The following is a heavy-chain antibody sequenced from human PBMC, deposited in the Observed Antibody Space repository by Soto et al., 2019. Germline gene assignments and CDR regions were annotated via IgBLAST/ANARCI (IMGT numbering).Heavy chain of an antibody. Sequence: QVQLVESGGGVVQPGRSLRLSCAASGFTFNYHAMHWVRQAPGKGLEWVAVISYDGTHKYHADSVQGRFTISRDNSNNTIYQQMNSLRVDDTAVFYCVRGGAVATSDYYFDFWGQGTLVTVSS. V-gene: IGHV3-30-3*01. D-gene: IGHD6-19*01. CDR1: GFTFNYHA. J-gene: IGHJ4*02. CDR2: ISYDGTHK. CDR3: VRGGAVATSDYYFDF.